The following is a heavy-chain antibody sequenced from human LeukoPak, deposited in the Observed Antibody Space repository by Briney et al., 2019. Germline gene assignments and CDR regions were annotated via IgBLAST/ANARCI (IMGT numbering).Heavy chain of an antibody. J-gene: IGHJ6*04. D-gene: IGHD4-17*01. V-gene: IGHV1-69*01. CDR2: IIPIFGTA. CDR1: GGTFSSYA. CDR3: ARVGIYGDYEEYYGMDV. Sequence: SVTVSCKASGGTFSSYAISWVRQAPGQGLEWMGGIIPIFGTANYAQKFQGRVTITADESTSTAYMELSSLRSEDTAVYYCARVGIYGDYEEYYGMDVWGKGTTVTVSS.